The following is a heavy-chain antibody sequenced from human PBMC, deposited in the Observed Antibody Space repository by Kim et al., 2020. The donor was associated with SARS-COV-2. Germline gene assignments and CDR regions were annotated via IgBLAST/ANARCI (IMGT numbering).Heavy chain of an antibody. J-gene: IGHJ4*02. V-gene: IGHV4-31*03. Sequence: SETLSLTCTVSGGSVSSGGYYWSWIRQHPGKGLEWIGYIYHSGSTNYNPSLKSRVTISADTSKNQFSLKLNSVTAADTAVYYCARDGGYGSGSYRFDYWGQGTLVTVSS. CDR1: GGSVSSGGYY. CDR2: IYHSGST. CDR3: ARDGGYGSGSYRFDY. D-gene: IGHD3-10*01.